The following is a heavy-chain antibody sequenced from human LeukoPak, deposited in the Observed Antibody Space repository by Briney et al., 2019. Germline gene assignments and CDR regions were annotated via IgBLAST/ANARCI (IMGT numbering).Heavy chain of an antibody. Sequence: QPGRSLRLACAASGFTFDDYAMHWVRQAPGKGLGWDSGIRWNSGSIGYADSVKGRFNISRDNAKNSLYLQMNSLRAEDMALYYCAKDWGYDSSGLDYWGQGTLVTVSS. D-gene: IGHD3-22*01. CDR3: AKDWGYDSSGLDY. J-gene: IGHJ4*02. V-gene: IGHV3-9*03. CDR2: IRWNSGSI. CDR1: GFTFDDYA.